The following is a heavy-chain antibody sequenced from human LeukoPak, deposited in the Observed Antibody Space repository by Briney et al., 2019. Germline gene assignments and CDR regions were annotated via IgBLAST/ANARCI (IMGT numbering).Heavy chain of an antibody. V-gene: IGHV1-8*01. CDR2: MNPNTGDT. Sequence: ASVKVSCKAYGYSFANYDINWLRQATGQGREWMGWMNPNTGDTSYAQNFQGRVTMTRNTSISTAYMELSSLRSEDTAVYYCARNPRGLYNWFDPWGQGTLVIVSS. CDR3: ARNPRGLYNWFDP. J-gene: IGHJ5*02. CDR1: GYSFANYD.